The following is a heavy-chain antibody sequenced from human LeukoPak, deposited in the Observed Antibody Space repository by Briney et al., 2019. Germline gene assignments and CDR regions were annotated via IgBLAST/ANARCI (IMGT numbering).Heavy chain of an antibody. CDR1: GDSVSSNSAS. V-gene: IGHV6-1*01. J-gene: IGHJ6*02. CDR3: AKRSADYFHYGMDV. CDR2: IYYRSKWLY. Sequence: SQTLSLTCAISGDSVSSNSASWNWVRQSPSRGLEWLGRIYYRSKWLYDYAIFVKSRITVNPDTSKSQFSLQLSSVTPEDTAVYYCAKRSADYFHYGMDVWGQGTTVTVSS.